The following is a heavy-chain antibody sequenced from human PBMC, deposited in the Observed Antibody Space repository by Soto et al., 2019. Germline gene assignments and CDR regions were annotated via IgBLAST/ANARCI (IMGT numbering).Heavy chain of an antibody. CDR1: SGSISSSNW. D-gene: IGHD2-15*01. Sequence: QVQLQESGPGLVKPSGTLSLTCAVSSGSISSSNWWSWVRQPPGKGLEWIVEIYHSGSTNYNPSLKIRVTISVDKSKNQFSLKLRSVTAADTAVYYCARGYCRGGSCYSLHYMDVWGKGTTVTVAS. V-gene: IGHV4-4*02. CDR2: IYHSGST. J-gene: IGHJ6*03. CDR3: ARGYCRGGSCYSLHYMDV.